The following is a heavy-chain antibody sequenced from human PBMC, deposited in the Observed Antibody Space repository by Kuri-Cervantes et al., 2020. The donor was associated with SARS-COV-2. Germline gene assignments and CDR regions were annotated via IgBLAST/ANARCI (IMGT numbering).Heavy chain of an antibody. J-gene: IGHJ6*02. D-gene: IGHD2-21*01. CDR2: ISDDGSKK. CDR1: GFTFNNHA. V-gene: IGHV3-30-3*01. Sequence: GGSLRLSCAASGFTFNNHAMYWVRQAPGKGLEWVAVISDDGSKKYYRDSVKGRFTISRDTSKNTLYLQMNSLRPDDTGVYFCARVLVRAFYYFYAVDVWGQGTTVTVSS. CDR3: ARVLVRAFYYFYAVDV.